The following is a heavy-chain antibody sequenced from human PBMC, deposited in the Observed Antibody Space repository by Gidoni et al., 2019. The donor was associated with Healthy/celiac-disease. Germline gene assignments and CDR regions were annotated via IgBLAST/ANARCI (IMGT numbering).Heavy chain of an antibody. Sequence: QVQLVQSGAEVKKPGSLVKFSCTASGGTLSSSAISWVRQAPGQGLEWMGGIIPIFGTANDAQKLQGRVTITADESTSTAYMELSSLRSEDTAVYYCARDSSSDGGNYYGMDVWGQGTTVTVSS. CDR3: ARDSSSDGGNYYGMDV. CDR1: GGTLSSSA. V-gene: IGHV1-69*01. J-gene: IGHJ6*02. CDR2: IIPIFGTA. D-gene: IGHD6-19*01.